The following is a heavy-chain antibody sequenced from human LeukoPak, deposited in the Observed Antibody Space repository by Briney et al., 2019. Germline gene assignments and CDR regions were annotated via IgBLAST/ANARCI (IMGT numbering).Heavy chain of an antibody. Sequence: GASVKVSCKASGYTFTSYGISWVRQAPGQGLEWMGWISAYNGNTNYAQKLQGRVTMTTDTSTSTAYMELRSLRSDDTAVYYCARDHDILTGYYGMDVWGQGTTVTVSS. CDR2: ISAYNGNT. D-gene: IGHD3-9*01. CDR3: ARDHDILTGYYGMDV. J-gene: IGHJ6*02. V-gene: IGHV1-18*01. CDR1: GYTFTSYG.